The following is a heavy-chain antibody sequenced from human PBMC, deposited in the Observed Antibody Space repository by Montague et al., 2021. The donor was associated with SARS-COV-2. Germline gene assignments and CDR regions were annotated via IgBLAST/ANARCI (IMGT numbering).Heavy chain of an antibody. CDR3: ARDQPFMLSASSWSSAFDT. CDR2: ISYDASNK. D-gene: IGHD6-13*01. V-gene: IGHV3-30*01. J-gene: IGHJ5*02. CDR1: GFSFNNYA. Sequence: SLRLSCAASGFSFNNYAMHWVRQAPGKGLEWVALISYDASNKYYEDSLQGRFAIYRDNSKNTLYLQLNSLTSEDTAMYYCARDQPFMLSASSWSSAFDTWGQGTLVTVSS.